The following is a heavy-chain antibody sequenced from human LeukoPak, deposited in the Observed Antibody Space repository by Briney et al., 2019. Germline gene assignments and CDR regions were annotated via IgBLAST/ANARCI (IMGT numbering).Heavy chain of an antibody. J-gene: IGHJ4*02. V-gene: IGHV3-15*01. CDR1: GFTFSNAW. CDR3: TTDLAYCGGDCYRHFDY. D-gene: IGHD2-21*02. CDR2: IKSKTDGGTT. Sequence: GGSLRLSCAAPGFTFSNAWMSWVRQAPGKGLEWVGRIKSKTDGGTTDYAAPVKGRFTISRDDSKNTLYLQMNSLKTEDTAVYYCTTDLAYCGGDCYRHFDYWGQGTLVTVSS.